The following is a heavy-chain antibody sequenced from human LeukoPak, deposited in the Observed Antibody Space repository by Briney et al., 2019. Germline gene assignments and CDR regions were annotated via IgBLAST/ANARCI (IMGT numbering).Heavy chain of an antibody. CDR3: ARVTSSGWNFDY. CDR1: GFTFSDYY. D-gene: IGHD6-19*01. Sequence: GGSPRLSCAASGFTFSDYYMSWIRQAPGKGLECVSYISGSTIYTNYADSVKGRFTISRDNAKSSLFLQMNSLRGEDTAVYYCARVTSSGWNFDYWGQGTLVTVSS. V-gene: IGHV3-11*06. CDR2: ISGSTIYT. J-gene: IGHJ4*02.